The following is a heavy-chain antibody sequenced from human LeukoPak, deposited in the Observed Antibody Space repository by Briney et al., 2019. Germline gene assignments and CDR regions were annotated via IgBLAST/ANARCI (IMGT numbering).Heavy chain of an antibody. Sequence: PSETLSLTCSVSGGSIHNYHWSWIRQPPGRGLEWIGYIYYSGSPNYNPSLKSRVTISGDTSKNQFSLNLDSVSAADTAVYCCARGGEVGASLFDYWGQGILVTVSS. CDR2: IYYSGSP. J-gene: IGHJ4*02. CDR3: ARGGEVGASLFDY. D-gene: IGHD1-26*01. CDR1: GGSIHNYH. V-gene: IGHV4-59*01.